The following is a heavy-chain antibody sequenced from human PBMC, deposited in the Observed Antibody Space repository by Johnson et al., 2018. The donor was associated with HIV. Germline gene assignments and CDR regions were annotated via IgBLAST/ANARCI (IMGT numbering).Heavy chain of an antibody. CDR2: IRYDGNSK. CDR3: ARVVSDYNFWSGGRAFDI. Sequence: QVQLVESGGGVVQPGGSLRLSCAASGFTFSSYNMHWVRQAPGKGLEWVAFIRYDGNSKYYADSVKGRFTISRDNSKNTLYLQMNSLRAEDTAVYYCARVVSDYNFWSGGRAFDIWGQGTMVTVSS. CDR1: GFTFSSYN. V-gene: IGHV3-30*02. D-gene: IGHD3-3*01. J-gene: IGHJ3*02.